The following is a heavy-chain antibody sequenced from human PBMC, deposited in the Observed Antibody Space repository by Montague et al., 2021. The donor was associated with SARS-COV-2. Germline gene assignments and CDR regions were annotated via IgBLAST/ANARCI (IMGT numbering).Heavy chain of an antibody. CDR1: GYTLSSYA. Sequence: SLRLSCAASGYTLSSYAMHWARQAPGKGLEWVAFISYDGSNKYYADSVKGRFTISRDNSKNTLYLQMNSLRAEDTAVYYCARETLMYGTSGWSLDDWGQGTLVTVSS. CDR3: ARETLMYGTSGWSLDD. V-gene: IGHV3-30*04. J-gene: IGHJ4*02. D-gene: IGHD6-19*01. CDR2: ISYDGSNK.